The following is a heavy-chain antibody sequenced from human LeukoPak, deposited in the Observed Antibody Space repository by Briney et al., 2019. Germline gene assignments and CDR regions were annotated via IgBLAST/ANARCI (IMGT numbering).Heavy chain of an antibody. CDR2: INPSGGST. CDR3: ARDGSGSYALGNYYYMDV. Sequence: ASVKVSCKASGYTFTSYYMHWVRPAPGQGLAWMGIINPSGGSTSYAQKFQGRVTMTRDTSTSTVYMELSSLRSEDTAVYYCARDGSGSYALGNYYYMDVWGKGTTVTVSS. D-gene: IGHD1-26*01. J-gene: IGHJ6*03. V-gene: IGHV1-46*01. CDR1: GYTFTSYY.